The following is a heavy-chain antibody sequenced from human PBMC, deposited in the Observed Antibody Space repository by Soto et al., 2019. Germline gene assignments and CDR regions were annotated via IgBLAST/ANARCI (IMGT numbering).Heavy chain of an antibody. CDR2: ISAYNGNT. J-gene: IGHJ4*02. D-gene: IGHD2-8*02. V-gene: IGHV1-18*01. CDR3: GSWWTPIDY. Sequence: QVQLVQSGAEVKKPGASVKVSCKASGYTFTNYGIRWVRQAPGQGLEWMGWISAYNGNTNSSQKFQDRVTMTTDTCTSTADMDVSSRGTDATGIYYCGSWWTPIDYWGQGTLVTVSS. CDR1: GYTFTNYG.